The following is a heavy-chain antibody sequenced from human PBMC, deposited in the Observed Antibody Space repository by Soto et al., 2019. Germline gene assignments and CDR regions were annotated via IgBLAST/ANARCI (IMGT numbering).Heavy chain of an antibody. J-gene: IGHJ4*02. CDR3: AKDALRYFDWLFTRGYFYY. CDR1: GETFSSYA. CDR2: ISGSGGST. V-gene: IGHV3-23*01. D-gene: IGHD3-9*01. Sequence: GRYLGLSCAASGETFSSYAMRWVLQGPGKGLEWVSAISGSGGSTYYADSVKGRFTISRDNSKNTLYLQMNSLRAEDTAVYYCAKDALRYFDWLFTRGYFYYWVQGP.